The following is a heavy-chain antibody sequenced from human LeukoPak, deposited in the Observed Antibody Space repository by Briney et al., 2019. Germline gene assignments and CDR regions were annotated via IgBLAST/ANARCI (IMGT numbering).Heavy chain of an antibody. V-gene: IGHV3-30*03. CDR3: ALLEWRKSFDY. J-gene: IGHJ4*02. CDR1: GFTFSSYG. Sequence: GRSLRLSCAVSGFTFSSYGMHWVRQAPGKGLEWVAVISYDGSNKYYADSVKGRFTITRDNSKNTLYLQMNSLRAEDTAVYYCALLEWRKSFDYWGQGTLVTVSS. D-gene: IGHD3-3*01. CDR2: ISYDGSNK.